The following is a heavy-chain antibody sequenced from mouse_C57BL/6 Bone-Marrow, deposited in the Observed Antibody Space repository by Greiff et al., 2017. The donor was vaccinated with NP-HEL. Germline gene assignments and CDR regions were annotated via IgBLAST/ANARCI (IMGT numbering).Heavy chain of an antibody. D-gene: IGHD4-1*01. CDR1: GYAFSSSW. V-gene: IGHV1-82*01. CDR3: ARGAGTIDYYAMDY. CDR2: IYPGDGDT. J-gene: IGHJ4*01. Sequence: QVQLQQSGPELVKPGASVKISCKASGYAFSSSWMNWVKQRPGKGLEWIGRIYPGDGDTNYNGKFKGKATLTADKSSSTAYMQLSSLTSEDSAVYFCARGAGTIDYYAMDYGGQGTSVTVSS.